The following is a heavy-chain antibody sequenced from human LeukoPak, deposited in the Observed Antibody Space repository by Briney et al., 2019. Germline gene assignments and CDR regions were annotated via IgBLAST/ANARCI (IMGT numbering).Heavy chain of an antibody. CDR3: ARDKGYCSGGSCYREFDY. CDR2: IIPIFGTA. D-gene: IGHD2-15*01. J-gene: IGHJ4*02. CDR1: GGTFSSYA. V-gene: IGHV1-69*05. Sequence: GASVKVSCKASGGTFSSYAISWVRQAPGQGLEWMGRIIPIFGTANYAQKFQGRVTITTDESTSTAYMELSSLRSEDTAVYYCARDKGYCSGGSCYREFDYWGQGTLVTVSS.